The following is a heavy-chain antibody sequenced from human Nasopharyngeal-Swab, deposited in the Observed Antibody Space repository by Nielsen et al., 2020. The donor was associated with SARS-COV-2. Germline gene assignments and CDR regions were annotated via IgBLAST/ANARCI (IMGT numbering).Heavy chain of an antibody. V-gene: IGHV3-7*03. CDR3: ASEPVRYFDPMGAFDI. CDR2: IKQDGSEK. D-gene: IGHD3-9*01. CDR1: GFTFSSYW. Sequence: GESLKISCAASGFTFSSYWMSWVRQAPGKGLEWVANIKQDGSEKYYVDSVKGRFTISRDNAKNSLYLQMNSLRAEDTAVYYYASEPVRYFDPMGAFDIWGQGTMVTVSS. J-gene: IGHJ3*02.